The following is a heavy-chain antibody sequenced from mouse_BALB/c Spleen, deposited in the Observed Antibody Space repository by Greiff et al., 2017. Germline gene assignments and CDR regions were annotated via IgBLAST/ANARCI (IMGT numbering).Heavy chain of an antibody. Sequence: EVQLVESGGGLVKPGGSLKLSCAASGFTFSSYAMSWVRQSPEKRLEWVAEISSGGSYTYYPDTVTGRFTISRDNAKNTLYLEMSSLRSEDTAMYYCARYYYAMDYWGQGTSVTVSS. CDR3: ARYYYAMDY. J-gene: IGHJ4*01. V-gene: IGHV5-9-4*01. CDR1: GFTFSSYA. CDR2: ISSGGSYT.